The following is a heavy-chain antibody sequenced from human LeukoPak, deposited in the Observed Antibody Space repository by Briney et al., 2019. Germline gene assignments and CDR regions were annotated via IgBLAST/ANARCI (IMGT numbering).Heavy chain of an antibody. CDR3: AKDLGYGGNSDYYYGMDV. CDR1: GFTFSSYG. J-gene: IGHJ6*02. Sequence: GGSLRLSCAASGFTFSSYGMHWVRQAPGKGLEWVAVISYDGSNKYYADSVKGRFTISRDNSKNTLYPQMNSLRAEDTAVYYCAKDLGYGGNSDYYYGMDVWGQGTTVTVSS. CDR2: ISYDGSNK. D-gene: IGHD4-23*01. V-gene: IGHV3-30*18.